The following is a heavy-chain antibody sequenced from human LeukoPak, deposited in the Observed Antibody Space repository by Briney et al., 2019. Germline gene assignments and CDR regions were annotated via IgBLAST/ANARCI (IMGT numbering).Heavy chain of an antibody. CDR2: IYSGGST. V-gene: IGHV3-66*02. D-gene: IGHD4-17*01. CDR1: GFTVSSNY. J-gene: IGHJ4*02. CDR3: AADTVTIRGALSY. Sequence: GGSLRLSCAASGFTVSSNYMSWVRQAPGKGLEWVSVIYSGGSTYYADSVKGRFTISRDNSKSTLYLQMNSLRAEDTAVYYCAADTVTIRGALSYWGQGTLVTVSS.